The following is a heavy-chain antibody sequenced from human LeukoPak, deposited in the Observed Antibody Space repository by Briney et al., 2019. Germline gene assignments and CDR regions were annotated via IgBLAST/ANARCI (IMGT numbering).Heavy chain of an antibody. CDR2: ISYDGSNK. J-gene: IGHJ5*02. CDR3: AREVTGYSSSWPGNWFDP. CDR1: GFTFSSYA. Sequence: PGRSLRLSCAASGFTFSSYAMHWVRQAPGKGLEWVAVISYDGSNKYYADSVEGRFTISRDNSKNTLYLQMNSLRAEDTAVYYCAREVTGYSSSWPGNWFDPWGQGTLVTVSS. V-gene: IGHV3-30*04. D-gene: IGHD6-13*01.